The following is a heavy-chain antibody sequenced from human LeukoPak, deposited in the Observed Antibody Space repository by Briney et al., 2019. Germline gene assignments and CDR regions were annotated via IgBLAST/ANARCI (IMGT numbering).Heavy chain of an antibody. CDR1: GGSISSYY. D-gene: IGHD1-26*01. CDR3: ARDSGYLYSGSYYVDY. CDR2: IYHSGST. J-gene: IGHJ4*02. V-gene: IGHV4-38-2*02. Sequence: PSETVSLTCTVSGGSISSYYWSWIRQSPGKGLEWIGSIYHSGSTYYNPSLKSRVTISVDTSKNQFSLKLSSVTAADTAVYYCARDSGYLYSGSYYVDYWGQGTLVTVSS.